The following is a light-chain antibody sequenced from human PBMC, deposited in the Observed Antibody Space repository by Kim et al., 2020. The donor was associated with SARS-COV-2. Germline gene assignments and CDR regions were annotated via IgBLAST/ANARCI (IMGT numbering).Light chain of an antibody. CDR2: DNT. Sequence: GQEVAISCSGSSSSIGNNYVSWYQQLPGTAPRLFIYDNTERPSGIPDRFSGSKSGTSATLGITGLHTGDEADYYCATWDSSLSTVVFGGGTKVTVL. CDR3: ATWDSSLSTVV. J-gene: IGLJ2*01. V-gene: IGLV1-51*01. CDR1: SSSIGNNY.